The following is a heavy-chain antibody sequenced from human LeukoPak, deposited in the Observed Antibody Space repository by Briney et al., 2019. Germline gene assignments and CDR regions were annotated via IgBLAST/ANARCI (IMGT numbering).Heavy chain of an antibody. CDR2: ISGSGGST. CDR1: GFTFGSYA. D-gene: IGHD2-2*01. Sequence: PGGSLRLSCEASGFTFGSYAMSWVRQAPGKGLEWVSAISGSGGSTYYADSVKGRFTISRDNSKNTLYLQMNSLRAEDTAVYYCAKELGYCSSTSHPCAFDIWGQGTMVTVSS. J-gene: IGHJ3*02. CDR3: AKELGYCSSTSHPCAFDI. V-gene: IGHV3-23*01.